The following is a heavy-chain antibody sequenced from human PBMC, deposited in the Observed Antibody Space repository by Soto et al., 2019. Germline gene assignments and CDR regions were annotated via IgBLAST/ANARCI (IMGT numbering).Heavy chain of an antibody. Sequence: SETLSLTCAVSGDSISSGGYSWSWIRQPPGKGLEWIGYIYHSGSTYYNPSLKSRVTISVDKSKNQFSLKLSSVTAADTAVYYCARVSGSYYYGMDVWGQGITVTVSS. V-gene: IGHV4-30-2*01. D-gene: IGHD1-26*01. J-gene: IGHJ6*02. CDR2: IYHSGST. CDR3: ARVSGSYYYGMDV. CDR1: GDSISSGGYS.